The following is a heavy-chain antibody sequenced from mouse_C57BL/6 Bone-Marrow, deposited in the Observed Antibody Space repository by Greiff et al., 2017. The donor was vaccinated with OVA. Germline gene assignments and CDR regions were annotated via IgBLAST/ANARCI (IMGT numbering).Heavy chain of an antibody. Sequence: QVQLQQSGAELVRPGASVTLSCKASGYTFTDYEMHWVKQTPVHGLEWIGAIDPETGGTAYNQKFKGKAILTADKSSSTAYMELRSLTSEDSAVYYGTSWSYYYGSSCGWYFDVWGTGTTVTVSS. D-gene: IGHD1-1*01. V-gene: IGHV1-15*01. CDR3: TSWSYYYGSSCGWYFDV. CDR2: IDPETGGT. CDR1: GYTFTDYE. J-gene: IGHJ1*03.